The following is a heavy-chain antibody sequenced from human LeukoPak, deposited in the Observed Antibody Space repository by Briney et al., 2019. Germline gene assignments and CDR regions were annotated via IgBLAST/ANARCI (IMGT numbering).Heavy chain of an antibody. Sequence: SETLSLTCALYGGSFSGYYWSWIRQPPGKGLEWIGEINHSGSTNYNPSLKSRVTISVDTSKNQFSLKLSSVTAADTAVYYCARELPYGSGSYLGYNWFDSWGQGTLVTVCS. V-gene: IGHV4-34*01. D-gene: IGHD3-10*01. CDR3: ARELPYGSGSYLGYNWFDS. CDR2: INHSGST. J-gene: IGHJ5*01. CDR1: GGSFSGYY.